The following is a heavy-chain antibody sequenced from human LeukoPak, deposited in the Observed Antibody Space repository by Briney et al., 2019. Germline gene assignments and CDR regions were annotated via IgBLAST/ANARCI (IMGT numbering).Heavy chain of an antibody. CDR3: AKGDIPNY. J-gene: IGHJ4*02. Sequence: GGSMRLSCAASGFTFSSYGMHWVRQAPGKGLEWVAVISYDGSNKYYADSVKGRFTISRDNSKNTLYLQMDSLRAEDTAVYYCAKGDIPNYWGQGTLVTVSS. CDR2: ISYDGSNK. D-gene: IGHD2-15*01. V-gene: IGHV3-30*18. CDR1: GFTFSSYG.